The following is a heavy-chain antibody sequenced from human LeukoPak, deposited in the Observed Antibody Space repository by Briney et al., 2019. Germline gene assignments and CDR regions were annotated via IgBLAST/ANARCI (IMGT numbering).Heavy chain of an antibody. Sequence: GGSLRLSCAASGFTFSKHWMSWVRQAPGKGLEWVANIKQDGSEKYYVDSVKGRFTISRDNSKNTLYLQMNSLRAEDTAVYYCAAMTSVTTGDYWGQGTLVTVSS. J-gene: IGHJ4*02. CDR1: GFTFSKHW. V-gene: IGHV3-7*01. CDR2: IKQDGSEK. D-gene: IGHD4-11*01. CDR3: AAMTSVTTGDY.